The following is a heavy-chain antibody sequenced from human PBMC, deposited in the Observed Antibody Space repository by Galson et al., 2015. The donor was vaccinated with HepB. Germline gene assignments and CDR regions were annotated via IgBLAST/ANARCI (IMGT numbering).Heavy chain of an antibody. D-gene: IGHD1-20*01. Sequence: SLRLSCAASGFTFSDYYMNWIRQAPGKGLEWLSYISSSGYTIYYADSVKGRFTISRDNAKNSLYLQMDSLRAEDTAVSYCARAGGYNWNYFDYRGQGTLVTVSS. CDR2: ISSSGYTI. CDR1: GFTFSDYY. CDR3: ARAGGYNWNYFDY. V-gene: IGHV3-11*01. J-gene: IGHJ4*02.